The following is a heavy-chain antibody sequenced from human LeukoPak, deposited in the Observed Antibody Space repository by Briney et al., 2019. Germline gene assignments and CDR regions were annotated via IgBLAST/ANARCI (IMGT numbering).Heavy chain of an antibody. CDR2: ISSSSSYI. CDR1: GFTFSSYS. D-gene: IGHD6-19*01. J-gene: IGHJ5*02. V-gene: IGHV3-21*01. Sequence: KPGGSLRLSCAASGFTFSSYSMNWVRQAPGKGLEWVSSISSSSSYIYYADSVKGRFTISRDNAKNSLYLQMNSLRAEDTAVYYCARDPEVAVAVKSNWFDPWGQGTLVTVSP. CDR3: ARDPEVAVAVKSNWFDP.